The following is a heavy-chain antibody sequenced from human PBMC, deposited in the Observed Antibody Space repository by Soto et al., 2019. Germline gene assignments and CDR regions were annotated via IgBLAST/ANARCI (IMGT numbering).Heavy chain of an antibody. J-gene: IGHJ5*02. CDR3: AKTLLLHVIPGRLDCSHP. CDR2: ISGSGGST. CDR1: GFTFSSYA. Sequence: PGGSLRLSCAASGFTFSSYAMSWVRQAPGKGLEWVSAISGSGGSTYYADSVKGRFTISRDNSKNTLYPQMNSLRAEDTAVYYCAKTLLLHVIPGRLDCSHPWCQGTLVSVFS. D-gene: IGHD3-16*02. V-gene: IGHV3-23*01.